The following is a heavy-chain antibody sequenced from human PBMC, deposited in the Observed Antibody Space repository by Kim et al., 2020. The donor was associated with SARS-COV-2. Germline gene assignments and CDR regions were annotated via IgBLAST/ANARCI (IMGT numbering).Heavy chain of an antibody. CDR3: VRVGDSPQWNWFDP. CDR2: IKCDGSEK. D-gene: IGHD2-21*01. V-gene: IGHV3-7*03. Sequence: GGSLRLSCAASGFTFSSSWMHWVCQAPEKGLEWVADIKCDGSEKYYVDSVEGRLTISRDNAKNSLYLQVNSLRAEDMTVYYCVRVGDSPQWNWFDPWGQGTLVTVSS. CDR1: GFTFSSSW. J-gene: IGHJ5*02.